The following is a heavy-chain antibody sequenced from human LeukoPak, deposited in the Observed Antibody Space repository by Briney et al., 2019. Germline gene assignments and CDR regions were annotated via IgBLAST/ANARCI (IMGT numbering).Heavy chain of an antibody. CDR2: INQDGGAK. V-gene: IGHV3-7*01. J-gene: IGHJ4*02. CDR1: GFTFSTYW. CDR3: ATSSDAPANM. Sequence: GGSLRLSCTVSGFTFSTYWMSWVRQAPGKGLEWVANINQDGGAKYSVGPVKGRFTVSRDNAKNSLYLQMNSLRAEDTGVYYCATSSDAPANMWGQGTLVTVSS. D-gene: IGHD2-2*01.